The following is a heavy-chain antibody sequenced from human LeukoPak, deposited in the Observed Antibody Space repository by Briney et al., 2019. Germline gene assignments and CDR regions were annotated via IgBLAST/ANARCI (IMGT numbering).Heavy chain of an antibody. CDR3: TTELTKGKYQLLYDYYYMDV. J-gene: IGHJ6*03. CDR2: ISGSGGST. Sequence: GGSLRLSCTASGFRFSNYAMNWVRQAPGKGLEWVSAISGSGGSTYYADSVKGRFTISRDNSKNTLYLQMNSLRAEDTAVYYCTTELTKGKYQLLYDYYYMDVWGKGTTVTASS. CDR1: GFRFSNYA. D-gene: IGHD2-2*01. V-gene: IGHV3-23*01.